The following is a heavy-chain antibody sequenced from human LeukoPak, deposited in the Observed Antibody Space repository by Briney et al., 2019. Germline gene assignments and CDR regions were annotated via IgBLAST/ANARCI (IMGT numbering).Heavy chain of an antibody. V-gene: IGHV3-23*01. D-gene: IGHD2-2*01. Sequence: PGGSLRLSCAASGFTFSSYAMSWVRQAPGKGLEWVSAISGSGGSTYYADSVKGRFTISRDNSKNTLYLQMNSLRAEDTAVYNCAKERDIVVVPAAMQVGYWGQGTLVTVSS. J-gene: IGHJ4*02. CDR1: GFTFSSYA. CDR2: ISGSGGST. CDR3: AKERDIVVVPAAMQVGY.